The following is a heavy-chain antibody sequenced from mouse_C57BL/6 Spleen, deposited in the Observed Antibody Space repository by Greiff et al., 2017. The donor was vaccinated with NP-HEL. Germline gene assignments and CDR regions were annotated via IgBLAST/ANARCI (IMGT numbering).Heavy chain of an antibody. CDR3: ARRSQYWDYFDY. V-gene: IGHV1-64*01. CDR2: IHPNSGST. Sequence: VQLQQPGAELVKPGASVKLSCKASGYTFTSYWMHWVKQRPGQGLEWIGMIHPNSGSTNYNEKFKSKATLTVDKSSSTAYMQLSSLTSEDSAVYYCARRSQYWDYFDYWGQGTTLTVSS. D-gene: IGHD4-1*01. CDR1: GYTFTSYW. J-gene: IGHJ2*01.